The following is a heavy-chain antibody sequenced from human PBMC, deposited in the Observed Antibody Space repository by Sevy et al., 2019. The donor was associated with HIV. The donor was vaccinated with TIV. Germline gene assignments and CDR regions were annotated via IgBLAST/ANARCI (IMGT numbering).Heavy chain of an antibody. J-gene: IGHJ4*02. Sequence: GGSLRLSCVASGFTFSDYWMTWVRQAPGKGLEWVASINRDGSEKYHAASVKGRFTISRQNVKKSLFLQMNSLRVEDTAVYYCLRGGGGYWGQETLVTVSS. CDR3: LRGGGGY. CDR1: GFTFSDYW. D-gene: IGHD2-15*01. CDR2: INRDGSEK. V-gene: IGHV3-7*01.